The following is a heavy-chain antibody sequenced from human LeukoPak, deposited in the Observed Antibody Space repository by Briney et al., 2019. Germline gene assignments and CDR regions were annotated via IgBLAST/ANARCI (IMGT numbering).Heavy chain of an antibody. V-gene: IGHV4-34*01. Sequence: SETLSLTCAVYGGSFSGYYWSWIRQPPGKGLEWIGEITHSGTTNYNPSHESRLTISIDTSKNQFSLKLSSVTAADTAVYYCARLITPTSGSNWFDPWGQGTLATVSS. D-gene: IGHD3-10*01. CDR1: GGSFSGYY. J-gene: IGHJ5*02. CDR3: ARLITPTSGSNWFDP. CDR2: ITHSGTT.